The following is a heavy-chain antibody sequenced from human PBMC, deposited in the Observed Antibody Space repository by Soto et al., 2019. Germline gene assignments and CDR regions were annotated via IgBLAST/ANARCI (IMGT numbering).Heavy chain of an antibody. CDR3: ARFRGYCSGGSCYGGDY. CDR1: GGTFSSYT. V-gene: IGHV1-69*02. CDR2: IIPILGIA. D-gene: IGHD2-15*01. Sequence: QVQLVQSGAEVKKPGSSVKVSCKASGGTFSSYTISWVLQAPGQGLEWMGRIIPILGIANYAQKFQGRVTITADKSTSTAYMELSSLRSEDTAVYYCARFRGYCSGGSCYGGDYWGQGTLVTVSS. J-gene: IGHJ4*02.